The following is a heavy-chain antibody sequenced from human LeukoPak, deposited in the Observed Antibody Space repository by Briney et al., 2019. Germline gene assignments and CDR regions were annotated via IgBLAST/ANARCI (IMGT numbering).Heavy chain of an antibody. V-gene: IGHV1-8*01. CDR2: MNPNSGNT. Sequence: ASVKVSCKASGYTFTSYDINWVRQATGQGLEWMGWMNPNSGNTGYAQKLQGRVTMTTDTSTSTAYMELRSLRSDDTAVYYCARDSGYDSFGYWGQGTLVTVSS. CDR1: GYTFTSYD. J-gene: IGHJ4*02. D-gene: IGHD5-12*01. CDR3: ARDSGYDSFGY.